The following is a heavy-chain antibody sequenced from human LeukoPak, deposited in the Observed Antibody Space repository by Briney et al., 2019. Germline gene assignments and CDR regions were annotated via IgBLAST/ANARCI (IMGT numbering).Heavy chain of an antibody. Sequence: GGSLRLSCAASGFTFSNYAMGWVRQAPGKGLEWVSLISGSGGGTYFADSVKGRFTISRDNSKNTLYLQMDGLRAEDTAIYYCAPDLRGSAWSLDDWGQGTLVTVSS. V-gene: IGHV3-23*01. D-gene: IGHD6-13*01. J-gene: IGHJ4*02. CDR3: APDLRGSAWSLDD. CDR1: GFTFSNYA. CDR2: ISGSGGGT.